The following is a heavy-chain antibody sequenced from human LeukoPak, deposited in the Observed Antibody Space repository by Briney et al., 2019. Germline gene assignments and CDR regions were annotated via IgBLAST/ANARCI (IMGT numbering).Heavy chain of an antibody. CDR3: ARHIIDILAGPDAFDI. CDR1: GGSFSGYY. V-gene: IGHV4-34*01. Sequence: SETLSLTCAVYGGSFSGYYWSWIRQPPGKGLEWIGEINHSGSTNYNPSLKSRVTISVDTSKNQFSLKLSSVTAADTAVYYCARHIIDILAGPDAFDIWGQGTMVTVSS. D-gene: IGHD3-9*01. CDR2: INHSGST. J-gene: IGHJ3*02.